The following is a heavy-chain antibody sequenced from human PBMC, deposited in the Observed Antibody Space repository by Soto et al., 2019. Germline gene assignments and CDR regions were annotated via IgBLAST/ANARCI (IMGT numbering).Heavy chain of an antibody. Sequence: QVQLVESGGGVVQPGRSLRLSCAASGFTFSSYGMHWVRQAPGKGLEWVAVISYDGSNKYYADSVKGRFTISRDNSKNTLYLQMNSLRAEDTAVYYCAKGGGGMVRGVLPSFGDYWGQGTLVTVSS. V-gene: IGHV3-30*18. J-gene: IGHJ4*02. CDR1: GFTFSSYG. CDR2: ISYDGSNK. CDR3: AKGGGGMVRGVLPSFGDY. D-gene: IGHD3-10*01.